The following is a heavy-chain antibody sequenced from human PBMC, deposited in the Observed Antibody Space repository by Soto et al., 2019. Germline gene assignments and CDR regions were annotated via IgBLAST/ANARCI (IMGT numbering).Heavy chain of an antibody. D-gene: IGHD2-2*01. CDR1: GGSISSYY. CDR2: IYYSGST. Sequence: QVQLQESGPGLVKPSETLSLTCTVSGGSISSYYWSWIRQPPGKGLEWIGYIYYSGSTNYNPSLKSRVTISVATSKNQFSLKLSSVTAADTAVYYWARGSTSCYACDYYYYMDVWGKGTTVTVSS. CDR3: ARGSTSCYACDYYYYMDV. J-gene: IGHJ6*03. V-gene: IGHV4-59*01.